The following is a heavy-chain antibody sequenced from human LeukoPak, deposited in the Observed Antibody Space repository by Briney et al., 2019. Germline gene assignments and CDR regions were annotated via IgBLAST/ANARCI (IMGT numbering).Heavy chain of an antibody. CDR1: GFTFSSYS. D-gene: IGHD4-17*01. CDR2: ITFTSSTI. V-gene: IGHV3-48*01. CDR3: ARDRLHYGEYEKTLDY. Sequence: PGGSLRLSCAASGFTFSSYSMTWVRQAPGKGLEWVSYITFTSSTIHYADSAKGRFTISRDNAKSSLYLQMNSLGADDTAVYYCARDRLHYGEYEKTLDYWGQGTLVTVSS. J-gene: IGHJ4*02.